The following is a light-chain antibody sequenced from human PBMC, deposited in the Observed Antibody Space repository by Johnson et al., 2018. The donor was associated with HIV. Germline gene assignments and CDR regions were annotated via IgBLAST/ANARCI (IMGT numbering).Light chain of an antibody. CDR2: DNN. Sequence: QSVLTQPPSVSAAPGQKVTISCSGSSSNIGNNYVSWYQQLPGTAPKLLIYDNNKRTAGIPDRFSGSKSGTSATLGINGRQTGDEADYYCGTWDSSLSAEVFGTGTKVTVL. CDR1: SSNIGNNY. J-gene: IGLJ1*01. CDR3: GTWDSSLSAEV. V-gene: IGLV1-51*01.